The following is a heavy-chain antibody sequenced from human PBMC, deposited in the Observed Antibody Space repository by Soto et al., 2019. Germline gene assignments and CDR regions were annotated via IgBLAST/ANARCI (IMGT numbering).Heavy chain of an antibody. CDR3: ARGQPGLFSFDS. V-gene: IGHV4-30-2*01. CDR1: GGSVSSDFSS. D-gene: IGHD3-9*01. J-gene: IGHJ4*02. CDR2: IYHNGGS. Sequence: QLQLQESGSGLVKPSQTLSLTCGVSGGSVSSDFSSWIWIRQTSGKGLEWIGYIYHNGGSYFNPSLVSRGSISIYTSNNQFSLNLTSVTAADTAVYYCARGQPGLFSFDSWGQGILVTVSS.